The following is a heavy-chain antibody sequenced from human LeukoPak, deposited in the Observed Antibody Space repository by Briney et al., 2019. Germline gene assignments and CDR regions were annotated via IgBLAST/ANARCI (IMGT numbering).Heavy chain of an antibody. D-gene: IGHD1-26*01. CDR2: IRYDGINK. V-gene: IGHV3-30*02. CDR3: AKGRGWEASYYYYYMDV. CDR1: GFIFSSYG. Sequence: QAGGSLRLSCAASGFIFSSYGMHWVRQAPGKGLEWVAFIRYDGINKYYADSVKGRFTVSRDNSKNTLYLQMNSLRAEDTAVYYCAKGRGWEASYYYYYMDVWGKGTTVTISS. J-gene: IGHJ6*03.